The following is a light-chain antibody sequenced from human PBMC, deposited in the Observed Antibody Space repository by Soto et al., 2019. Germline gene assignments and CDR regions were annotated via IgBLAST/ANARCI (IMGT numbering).Light chain of an antibody. Sequence: EIVLTQSPGTLSLSPGERATLSCRASQSVSSSSYLAWYQQKPGQAPRLLIYGSSSRATGIPDRFSGSGSATGIALTISILEPEDFAVYYCRQYGSTPSYTFGQGTKLEIK. CDR1: QSVSSSSY. V-gene: IGKV3-20*01. CDR2: GSS. CDR3: RQYGSTPSYT. J-gene: IGKJ2*01.